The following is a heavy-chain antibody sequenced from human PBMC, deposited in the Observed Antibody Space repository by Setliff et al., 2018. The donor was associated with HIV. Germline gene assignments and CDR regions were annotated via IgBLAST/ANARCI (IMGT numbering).Heavy chain of an antibody. Sequence: PSETLSLTCAVYGGSLSGYYWRWIRQPPGKGLEWIGDVSHTGSTNYNPSLKSRITISADTPKNQFSLKLNSVTAADTAVYYCARDGRHDRSGWYVIHQYFKHWGQGTLVTVSS. V-gene: IGHV4-34*01. J-gene: IGHJ1*01. CDR2: VSHTGST. CDR3: ARDGRHDRSGWYVIHQYFKH. D-gene: IGHD6-19*01. CDR1: GGSLSGYY.